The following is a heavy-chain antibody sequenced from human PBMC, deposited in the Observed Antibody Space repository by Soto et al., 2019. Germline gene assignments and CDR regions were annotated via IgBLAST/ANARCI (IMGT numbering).Heavy chain of an antibody. CDR1: GFSLTTSGVG. D-gene: IGHD3-3*01. CDR2: IYWDDDK. V-gene: IGHV2-5*02. Sequence: QITLNESGPTQVKPRQTLTLTCTFSGFSLTTSGVGVRWIRQSPGKAPEWLALIYWDDDKRYSPSLKSRLTITKDTSKNQVVLTMADLDPADTATYYCAHRVLRTVFVWVTTTAIYFDFWGQGTPVAVSS. J-gene: IGHJ4*02. CDR3: AHRVLRTVFVWVTTTAIYFDF.